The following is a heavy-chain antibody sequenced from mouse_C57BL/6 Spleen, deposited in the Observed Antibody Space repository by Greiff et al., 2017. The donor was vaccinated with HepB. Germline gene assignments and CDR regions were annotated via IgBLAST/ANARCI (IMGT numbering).Heavy chain of an antibody. CDR2: IYPRSGNT. V-gene: IGHV1-81*01. D-gene: IGHD1-1*01. CDR1: GYTFTSYG. Sequence: VQLQQSGAELARPGASVKLSCKASGYTFTSYGISWVKQRTGQGLEWIGEIYPRSGNTYYNEKFKGKATLTADKSSSTAYMELRSLTSEDSAVYFFATSHYYYCSSLYWYFDVWGTGTTVTVSS. CDR3: ATSHYYYCSSLYWYFDV. J-gene: IGHJ1*03.